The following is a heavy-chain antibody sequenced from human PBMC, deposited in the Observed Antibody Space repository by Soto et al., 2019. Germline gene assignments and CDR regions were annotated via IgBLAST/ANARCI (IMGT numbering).Heavy chain of an antibody. Sequence: QVQLVESGGGVVQPGRSLRLSCAASGFTFSSYGMHWVRQAPGKGLEWVAVISYDGSNKYYADSVKGRFTNSRDNSKNTLYLQMNSLRAEDTAVYYCAKEPYQYYDILTGWGNYFDYWGQGTLVTVSS. CDR2: ISYDGSNK. CDR1: GFTFSSYG. CDR3: AKEPYQYYDILTGWGNYFDY. J-gene: IGHJ4*02. D-gene: IGHD3-9*01. V-gene: IGHV3-30*18.